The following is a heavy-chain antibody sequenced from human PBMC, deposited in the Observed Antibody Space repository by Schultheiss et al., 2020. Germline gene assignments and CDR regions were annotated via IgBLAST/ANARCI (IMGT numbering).Heavy chain of an antibody. J-gene: IGHJ6*03. D-gene: IGHD2-2*03. V-gene: IGHV1-3*01. CDR1: GYTFTSYA. CDR2: INAGNGNT. Sequence: ASVKVSCKASGYTFTSYAMHWVRQAPGQRLEWMGWINAGNGNTKYSQKFQGRVTMTRNTSISTAYMELSSLRSEDTAVYYCARTKSGYCSSTSCYGYYYYYMDVWGKGTTVTVSS. CDR3: ARTKSGYCSSTSCYGYYYYYMDV.